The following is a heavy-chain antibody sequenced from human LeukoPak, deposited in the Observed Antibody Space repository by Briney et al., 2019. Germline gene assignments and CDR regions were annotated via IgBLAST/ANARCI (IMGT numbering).Heavy chain of an antibody. V-gene: IGHV1-58*01. Sequence: GTSVKVSCKASGFTFTSSAVQWVRQGRGQGLEWIGWIVVGSGNTNYAQKFQERVTINRDMSTSTAYMELSSLRSEDTAVYYCATDDVTTGTKTALGYWGQGTLVTVSS. CDR1: GFTFTSSA. CDR2: IVVGSGNT. J-gene: IGHJ4*02. CDR3: ATDDVTTGTKTALGY. D-gene: IGHD1-1*01.